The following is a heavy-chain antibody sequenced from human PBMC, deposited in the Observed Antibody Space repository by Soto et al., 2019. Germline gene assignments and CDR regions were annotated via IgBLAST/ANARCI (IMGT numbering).Heavy chain of an antibody. V-gene: IGHV1-69*12. CDR2: IIPNFGTA. D-gene: IGHD3-3*01. CDR3: XXXTXGVEXYSGMDV. J-gene: IGHJ6*02. Sequence: QVQLVQSGAEVKKPGSSVKVSCKASGGTFSSYAINWVRQAPGQGLEWMGGIIPNFGTANFAQKFQVRVKITADETTSTAYMELSSLGSEDTAVXYCXXXTXGVEXYSGMDVWGQGTTVTVSS. CDR1: GGTFSSYA.